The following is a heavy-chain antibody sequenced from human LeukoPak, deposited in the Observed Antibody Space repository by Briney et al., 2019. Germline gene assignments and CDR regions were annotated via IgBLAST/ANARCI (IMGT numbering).Heavy chain of an antibody. CDR3: AKELERRYFDY. V-gene: IGHV3-30*18. Sequence: PGRSLRLSCAASGFTFSSYGMHWVRQAPGKGLEWVAVISYDGSNKYYADSVKGRFTISRDNSKNTLYLQMNSLRAEDTAVYYCAKELERRYFDYWGQGTLVTVSS. D-gene: IGHD1-1*01. J-gene: IGHJ4*02. CDR1: GFTFSSYG. CDR2: ISYDGSNK.